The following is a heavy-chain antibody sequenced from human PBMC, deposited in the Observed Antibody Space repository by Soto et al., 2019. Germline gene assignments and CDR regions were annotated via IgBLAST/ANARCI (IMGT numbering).Heavy chain of an antibody. CDR3: ARVTLKAGNWFDP. CDR1: GYTFTDYF. Sequence: ASVKVSCKASGYTFTDYFIHWVRQAPGQGFEWMGWINPNSRGTNYAQKFQGRVTMTRDTSDSTAYMELRGLRSDDTAVYYCARVTLKAGNWFDPWGQGTLVTVSS. CDR2: INPNSRGT. J-gene: IGHJ5*02. V-gene: IGHV1-2*02.